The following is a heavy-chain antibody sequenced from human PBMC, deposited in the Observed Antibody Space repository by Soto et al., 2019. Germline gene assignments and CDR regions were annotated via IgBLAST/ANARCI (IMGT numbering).Heavy chain of an antibody. J-gene: IGHJ4*02. CDR3: AMGYCSGGSCYSSRFDY. CDR1: GNTFTKYY. CDR2: INPSGGST. D-gene: IGHD2-15*01. Sequence: VLVSCKASGNTFTKYYIHWVRQAPGQGLEWMGIINPSGGSTSYVQKFQGRVTMTRDTPTSTVYMELSSLSSEDTAVYYCAMGYCSGGSCYSSRFDYWGQGTLVTVSS. V-gene: IGHV1-46*03.